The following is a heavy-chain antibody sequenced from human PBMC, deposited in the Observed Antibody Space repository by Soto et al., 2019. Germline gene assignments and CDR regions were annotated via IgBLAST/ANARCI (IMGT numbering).Heavy chain of an antibody. CDR1: GYSFTSYW. J-gene: IGHJ6*02. CDR3: ASPDRIAAAGTVEDYYYYYGMDV. Sequence: GESLKISCKGSGYSFTSYWISWVRRMPGKGLEWMGRIDPSDSYTNYSPSFQGHVTISADKSISTAYLQWSSLKASDTAMYYCASPDRIAAAGTVEDYYYYYGMDVWGQGTTVTVSS. D-gene: IGHD6-13*01. CDR2: IDPSDSYT. V-gene: IGHV5-10-1*01.